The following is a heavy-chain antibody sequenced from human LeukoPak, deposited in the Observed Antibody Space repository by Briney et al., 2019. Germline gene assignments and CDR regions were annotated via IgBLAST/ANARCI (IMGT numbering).Heavy chain of an antibody. Sequence: PGGSLRLSCAASGFTFSSYSMNWVRQAPGKGLEWVSYISSSSSTIYYADSVKGRFTISRDNAKNSLYLQTNSLRAEDTAVYYCAREGYYYGSGSYLDYWGQGTLVTVSS. CDR3: AREGYYYGSGSYLDY. V-gene: IGHV3-48*01. CDR2: ISSSSSTI. J-gene: IGHJ4*02. CDR1: GFTFSSYS. D-gene: IGHD3-10*01.